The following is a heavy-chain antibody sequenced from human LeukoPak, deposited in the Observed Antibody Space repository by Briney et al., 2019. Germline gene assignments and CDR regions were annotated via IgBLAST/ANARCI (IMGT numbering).Heavy chain of an antibody. CDR1: GFTFSSYA. CDR3: ARDLGIVVVTTLVY. CDR2: ISYDGSNK. J-gene: IGHJ4*02. V-gene: IGHV3-30*04. D-gene: IGHD3-22*01. Sequence: GGSLRLSCAASGFTFSSYAMHWVRQAPGKGLEWVAVISYDGSNKYYADSVKGRFTISRDNSKSTLYLQMNSLRAEDTAVYYCARDLGIVVVTTLVYWGQGTLVTVSS.